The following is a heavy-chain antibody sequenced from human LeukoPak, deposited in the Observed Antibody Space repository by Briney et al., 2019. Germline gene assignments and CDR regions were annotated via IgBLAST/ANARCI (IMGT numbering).Heavy chain of an antibody. J-gene: IGHJ4*02. CDR1: GGSVSSGGYY. CDR3: ARGKVAGTRFDY. CDR2: IYYTGST. V-gene: IGHV4-31*03. D-gene: IGHD6-19*01. Sequence: PSQTLSLTCTVSGGSVSSGGYYWSWIRQHPGKGLEWIGYIYYTGSTYFNPSLKSRVTISLDTSKNQFSLKLTSVTVADTAVYYCARGKVAGTRFDYWGQGTLVTVSS.